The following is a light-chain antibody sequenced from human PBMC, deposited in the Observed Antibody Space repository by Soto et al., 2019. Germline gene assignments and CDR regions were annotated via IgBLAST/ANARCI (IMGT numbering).Light chain of an antibody. V-gene: IGKV1-5*03. J-gene: IGKJ1*01. CDR2: QAS. Sequence: DIQMTQSPSTLSASVGDRVSITCRASQSISRQLAWYQQKPWKAPNLLIYQASNLETGVPTRFTGSGSGTEFTITSSRLQPDYLATYYCLQYQIYWTFGQGPKVEVK. CDR1: QSISRQ. CDR3: LQYQIYWT.